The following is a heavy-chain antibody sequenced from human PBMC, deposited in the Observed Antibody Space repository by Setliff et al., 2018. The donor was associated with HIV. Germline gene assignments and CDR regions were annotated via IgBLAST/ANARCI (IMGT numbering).Heavy chain of an antibody. D-gene: IGHD3-3*01. CDR1: GYTFTGYY. V-gene: IGHV1-2*06. CDR3: ARLPFITIFGVLNGDDGFDI. Sequence: GASVKVSCKASGYTFTGYYMHWVRQAPGQGPEWLGRINPKSGGTRYAQKFQGRVSMTRDTAISTAYMELSRLGSDDSAVYYCARLPFITIFGVLNGDDGFDIWGQGTMVT. J-gene: IGHJ3*02. CDR2: INPKSGGT.